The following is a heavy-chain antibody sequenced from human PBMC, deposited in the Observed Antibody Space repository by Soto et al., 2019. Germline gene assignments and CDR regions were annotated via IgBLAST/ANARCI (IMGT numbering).Heavy chain of an antibody. CDR2: IIPVVGTT. CDR1: GHTFTTNS. Sequence: QVQLVQSGAEVKKPGSSVKVSCKASGHTFTTNSLTWVRQAPGQGLEWMGGIIPVVGTTKYAQKYQDRVTITGDKSTTTAYMELSSLRSDDTAVYYCARGLLYATTYFDYWGQGTPVTVSS. J-gene: IGHJ4*02. CDR3: ARGLLYATTYFDY. V-gene: IGHV1-69*06. D-gene: IGHD2-8*01.